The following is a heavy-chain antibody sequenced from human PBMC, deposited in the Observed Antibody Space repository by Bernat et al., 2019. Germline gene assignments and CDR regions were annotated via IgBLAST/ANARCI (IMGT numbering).Heavy chain of an antibody. CDR1: GFAFGSYS. V-gene: IGHV3-21*01. J-gene: IGHJ3*02. CDR2: ISSGSSYI. D-gene: IGHD2-15*01. Sequence: EVQLVESGGGLVKPGGSLRLSCAASGFAFGSYSMNWVRRAPGKGLEWVSSISSGSSYINYADSVKGRFTISRDNAKNSLYLQMNSLRAEDTAVYYCAILETAFCSGGSCYAFDIWGQGTMVTVSS. CDR3: AILETAFCSGGSCYAFDI.